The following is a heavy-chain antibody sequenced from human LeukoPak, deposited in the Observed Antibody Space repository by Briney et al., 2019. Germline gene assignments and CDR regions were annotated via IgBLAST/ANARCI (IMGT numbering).Heavy chain of an antibody. J-gene: IGHJ4*02. Sequence: GGSLRLSCAASGFTFSSYGMSWVRQAPGKGLEWVSAISGSGSSTYYAGSVKGRFTISRDNSKNTLYLQMNSLRAEDTAVYYCAKARSGGSYYNYFDYWGQGTLVTVSS. CDR1: GFTFSSYG. CDR3: AKARSGGSYYNYFDY. V-gene: IGHV3-23*01. CDR2: ISGSGSST. D-gene: IGHD1-26*01.